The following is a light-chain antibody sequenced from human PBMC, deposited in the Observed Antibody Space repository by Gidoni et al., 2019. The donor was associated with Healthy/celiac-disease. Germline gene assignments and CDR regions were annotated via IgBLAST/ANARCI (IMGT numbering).Light chain of an antibody. CDR1: QDISNY. Sequence: DIQMHQSPSSLSASVGDRVTITCQASQDISNYLNWYQQKPGKAPKLLIYDASNFETGVPSRFSGSGSGTDFTFTISSLQPEDIATYYCQQYDNLPLTFGGGTKVEIK. CDR2: DAS. CDR3: QQYDNLPLT. V-gene: IGKV1-33*01. J-gene: IGKJ4*01.